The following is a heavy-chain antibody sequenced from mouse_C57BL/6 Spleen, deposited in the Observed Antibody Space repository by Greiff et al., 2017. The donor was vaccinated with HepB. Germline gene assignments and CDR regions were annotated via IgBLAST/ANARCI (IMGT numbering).Heavy chain of an antibody. V-gene: IGHV3-6*01. CDR1: GYSITSGYY. J-gene: IGHJ1*03. CDR2: ISYDGSN. CDR3: ARHYYGSSYVGYFDV. D-gene: IGHD1-1*01. Sequence: EVKLQESGPGLVKPSQSLSLTCSVTGYSITSGYYWNWIRQFPGNKLEWMGYISYDGSNNYNPSLKNRISITRDTSKNQFFLKLNSVTTEDTATYYCARHYYGSSYVGYFDVWGTGTTVTVSS.